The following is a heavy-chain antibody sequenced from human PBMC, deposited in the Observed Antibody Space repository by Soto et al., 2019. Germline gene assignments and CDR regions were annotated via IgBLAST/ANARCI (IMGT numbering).Heavy chain of an antibody. CDR2: ISYDGSNK. J-gene: IGHJ4*02. Sequence: QVQLVESGGGVVRPGRSLRLSCAASGFTFSSYAMHWVGQAPGKGLEWVAVISYDGSNKYYADSVKGRFTISRDNSKNTLYLQMNSLRAEDTAVYYCARDPSVPATAIWFDYWGQGTLVTVSS. V-gene: IGHV3-30-3*01. CDR3: ARDPSVPATAIWFDY. D-gene: IGHD2-2*01. CDR1: GFTFSSYA.